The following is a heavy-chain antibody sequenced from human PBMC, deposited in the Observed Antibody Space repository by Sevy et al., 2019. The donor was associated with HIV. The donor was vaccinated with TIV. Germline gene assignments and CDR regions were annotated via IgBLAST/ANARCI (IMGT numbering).Heavy chain of an antibody. V-gene: IGHV4-39*01. CDR3: ARGGFVNSYYFDY. J-gene: IGHJ4*02. CDR2: IYYSGST. CDR1: GGSISSSSYY. D-gene: IGHD3-10*01. Sequence: SETLSLTCTVSGGSISSSSYYWGWIRQPPGKGLEWIGSIYYSGSTYYNPSLKSRVTISVDTSKNQFSLKLGSVTAADTAVYYCARGGFVNSYYFDYWGQGTLVTVSS.